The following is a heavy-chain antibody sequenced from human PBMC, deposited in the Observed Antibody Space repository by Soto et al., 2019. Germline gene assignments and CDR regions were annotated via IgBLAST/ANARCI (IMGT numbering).Heavy chain of an antibody. J-gene: IGHJ4*02. V-gene: IGHV4-61*01. D-gene: IGHD3-9*01. CDR2: IYYSGST. Sequence: SETLSLTCTVSGGSVSSGSYYWSWIRQPPGKGLEWIGYIYYSGSTNYNPSLKSRVTISVDTSKNQFSLKLVSVSAADTAAYYCAAYDSEGYFDYWGQGALVTVSS. CDR1: GGSVSSGSYY. CDR3: AAYDSEGYFDY.